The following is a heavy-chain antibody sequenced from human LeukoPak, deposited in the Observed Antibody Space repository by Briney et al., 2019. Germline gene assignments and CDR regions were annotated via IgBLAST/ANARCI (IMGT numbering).Heavy chain of an antibody. Sequence: PGGSLRLSCAVSGFTFSSYAMNWVRQAPGKGLEWVSYISASGSNIYYLDSVKGRFTVSRDNAMNSLFLQMDRPRAEDTAVYYCVRVKGTYFDFWGQGTLVTVSS. V-gene: IGHV3-48*01. D-gene: IGHD1-1*01. CDR2: ISASGSNI. J-gene: IGHJ4*02. CDR1: GFTFSSYA. CDR3: VRVKGTYFDF.